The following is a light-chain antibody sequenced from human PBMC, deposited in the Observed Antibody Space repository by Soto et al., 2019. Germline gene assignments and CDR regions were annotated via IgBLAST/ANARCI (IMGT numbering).Light chain of an antibody. CDR1: RSVSSN. Sequence: EIVMTQSPGTLSVSPGEEATLSCRASRSVSSNLAWYQQHPGQAPRLLIYGASTRAPDIPGRIIGSGSGTEFTLTISSRQAEDFAVYYCQQYNDWWTFGQGTKVEIK. CDR3: QQYNDWWT. J-gene: IGKJ1*01. V-gene: IGKV3-15*01. CDR2: GAS.